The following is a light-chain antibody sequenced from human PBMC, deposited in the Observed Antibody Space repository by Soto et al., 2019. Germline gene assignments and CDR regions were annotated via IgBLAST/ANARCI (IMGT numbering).Light chain of an antibody. V-gene: IGKV3-20*01. Sequence: EIVLTQSPGTLSLSPVERATLSGMGSQSVSSSYLAWYQQKPGQAPRLLIYGASSRATGIPDRFSGSGSGTDFTLTISRLEPEDFAVYYCQQYGSSPLTFGGGTKVDIK. CDR3: QQYGSSPLT. J-gene: IGKJ4*01. CDR1: QSVSSSY. CDR2: GAS.